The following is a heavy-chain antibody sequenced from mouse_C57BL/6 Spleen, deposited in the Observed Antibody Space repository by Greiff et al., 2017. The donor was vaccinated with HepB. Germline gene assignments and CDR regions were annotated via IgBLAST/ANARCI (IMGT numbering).Heavy chain of an antibody. J-gene: IGHJ1*03. CDR3: AGVYYGNYGGYFDV. CDR2: IHPNSGST. V-gene: IGHV1-64*01. D-gene: IGHD2-1*01. CDR1: GYTFTSYW. Sequence: QVQLQQPGAELVKPGASVKLSCKASGYTFTSYWMHWVKQRPGQGLEWIGMIHPNSGSTNYNEKFKSKATLTVDKSSSTAYMQLSSLTSEDAAVYYCAGVYYGNYGGYFDVWGTGTTVTVSS.